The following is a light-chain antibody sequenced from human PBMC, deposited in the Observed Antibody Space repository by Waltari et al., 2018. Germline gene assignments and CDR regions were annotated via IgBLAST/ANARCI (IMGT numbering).Light chain of an antibody. V-gene: IGKV1-39*01. CDR3: QQTYRTPLT. CDR2: AAS. J-gene: IGKJ4*01. Sequence: DFHMTPSPSSPSASVADRVTITCRASQSISTYLNWYQHEPGKAPKFLIYAASSLQSGVPSRFSGSGSGTDFTLTISSLQPEDFATYYCQQTYRTPLTFGGGTKVEIK. CDR1: QSISTY.